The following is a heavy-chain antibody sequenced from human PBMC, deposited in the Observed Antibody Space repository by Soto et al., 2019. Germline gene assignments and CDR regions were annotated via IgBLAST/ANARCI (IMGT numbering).Heavy chain of an antibody. J-gene: IGHJ4*02. CDR3: AKERGLYCRGGSCEKYYFDY. Sequence: PGGSLRLSCAASGFTFSSYAVSWVRQAPGKGLEWVSGISGSGGSTHYADSVKGRFTISRDNSKNTVYLQMNSLRAEDTAVYYCAKERGLYCRGGSCEKYYFDYWGQGNPVTVS. CDR1: GFTFSSYA. V-gene: IGHV3-23*01. CDR2: ISGSGGST. D-gene: IGHD2-15*01.